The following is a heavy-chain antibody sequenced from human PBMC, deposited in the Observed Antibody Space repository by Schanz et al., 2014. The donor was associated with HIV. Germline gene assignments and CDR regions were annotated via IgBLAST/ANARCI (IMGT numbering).Heavy chain of an antibody. Sequence: DVQLVESGGGLVKRGGSLRLSCAASGFTFNNYGVNWVRQAPGKGLEWISSISSNTNYINYADSVKGRFTISRDNAKNSLFLLMNNLRVEDTAVYYCARENWGVGDYWGQGTLVTVSS. CDR2: ISSNTNYI. CDR1: GFTFNNYG. J-gene: IGHJ4*02. D-gene: IGHD3-16*01. CDR3: ARENWGVGDY. V-gene: IGHV3-21*01.